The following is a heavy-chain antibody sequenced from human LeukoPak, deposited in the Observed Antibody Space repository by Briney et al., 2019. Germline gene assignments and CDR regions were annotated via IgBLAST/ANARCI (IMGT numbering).Heavy chain of an antibody. CDR3: AREHVYYYDSSGVAFDI. D-gene: IGHD3-22*01. CDR1: GSSSSSFS. Sequence: GGSLTPSGEPSGSSSSSFSRKWVRQVPGKVREWVSSVSTSSSTIYYAGSVKGRFTISRDNAKNSLYLQMNSLRAEDTAVYYCAREHVYYYDSSGVAFDIWGQGTMVTVSS. CDR2: VSTSSSTI. V-gene: IGHV3-48*01. J-gene: IGHJ3*02.